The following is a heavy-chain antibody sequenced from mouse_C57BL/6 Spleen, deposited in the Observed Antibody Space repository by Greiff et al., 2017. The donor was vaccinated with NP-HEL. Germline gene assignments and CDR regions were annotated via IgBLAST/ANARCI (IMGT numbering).Heavy chain of an antibody. Sequence: VQLKESGPVLVKPGASVKMSCKASGYTFTDYYMNWVKQSHGKSLEWIGVINPYNGGTSYNQKFKGKATLTVDKSSSTAYMELNSLTSEDSAVYYCEREGTLLLREWGQGTTLTVSS. CDR1: GYTFTDYY. CDR2: INPYNGGT. CDR3: EREGTLLLRE. J-gene: IGHJ2*01. V-gene: IGHV1-19*01. D-gene: IGHD1-1*01.